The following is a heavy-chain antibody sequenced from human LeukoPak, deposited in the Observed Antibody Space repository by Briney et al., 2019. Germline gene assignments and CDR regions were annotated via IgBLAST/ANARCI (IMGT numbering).Heavy chain of an antibody. V-gene: IGHV4-59*02. CDR3: ARGSSYDSSGYPEHFDY. CDR1: GFTVSSNY. Sequence: GSLRLSCAASGFTVSSNYMSWVRQAPGKGLEWIGYIYYSGSTNYNPSLKSRVTISVDTSKNQFSLKLSSVTAADTAVYYCARGSSYDSSGYPEHFDYWGQGTLVTVSS. CDR2: IYYSGST. J-gene: IGHJ4*02. D-gene: IGHD3-22*01.